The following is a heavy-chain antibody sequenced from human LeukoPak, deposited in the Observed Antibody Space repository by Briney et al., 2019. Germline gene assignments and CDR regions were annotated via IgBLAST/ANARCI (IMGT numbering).Heavy chain of an antibody. CDR1: GGSINSSSYY. V-gene: IGHV4-39*07. CDR3: ARLGLRLGELSIPFDY. J-gene: IGHJ4*02. D-gene: IGHD3-16*02. CDR2: IYYSGST. Sequence: SETLSLTCTVSGGSINSSSYYWGWIRQPPGKGLVCIGSIYYSGSTYYNPSLKSRVTISVDTSKNQFSLKLSSVTAADTAVFYCARLGLRLGELSIPFDYWGQGTLVTVSS.